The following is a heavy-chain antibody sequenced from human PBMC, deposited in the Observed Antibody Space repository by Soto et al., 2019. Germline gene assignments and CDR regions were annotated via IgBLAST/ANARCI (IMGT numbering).Heavy chain of an antibody. CDR3: ARDLAAAGTSYFDY. V-gene: IGHV3-23*01. Sequence: PGGSLRLSCAASGFTFSSYALTWVRQAPGKGLEWVSAISNNGGSTYYADSVKGRFTVSRDNSKNTLYLQMNSLRAEDTAVYYCARDLAAAGTSYFDYWAKGTLVTVSS. CDR1: GFTFSSYA. J-gene: IGHJ4*02. CDR2: ISNNGGST. D-gene: IGHD6-13*01.